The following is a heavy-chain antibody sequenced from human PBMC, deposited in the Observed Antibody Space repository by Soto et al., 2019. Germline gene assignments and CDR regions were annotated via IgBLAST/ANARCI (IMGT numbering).Heavy chain of an antibody. D-gene: IGHD2-15*01. V-gene: IGHV4-30-4*01. CDR2: VGNRGKT. Sequence: QVQLQESGPGLVKASQTLSLTCTVSGGSITSRDHYWSWIRQSPGKDLEWIGYVGNRGKTFYTPNFRSRATISLDTPNNEFSLQLTSVTDADSAVYCCARGRLFDMPVAWFLDLWGRGTLGTVYS. CDR3: ARGRLFDMPVAWFLDL. CDR1: GGSITSRDHY. J-gene: IGHJ2*01.